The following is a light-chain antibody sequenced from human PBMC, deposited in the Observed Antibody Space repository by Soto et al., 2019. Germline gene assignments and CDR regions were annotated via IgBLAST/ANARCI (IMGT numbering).Light chain of an antibody. CDR2: GAS. Sequence: EIVLTQSPGTLSLSPGERATLSCRASQSVSSSYLAWYQQKPGQAPRLLIYGASSRATGLPDRFSGSGSRTNITLTISRLEPEDFAVYYCQQYGSSPRTFGQGTKVEIK. CDR1: QSVSSSY. CDR3: QQYGSSPRT. V-gene: IGKV3-20*01. J-gene: IGKJ1*01.